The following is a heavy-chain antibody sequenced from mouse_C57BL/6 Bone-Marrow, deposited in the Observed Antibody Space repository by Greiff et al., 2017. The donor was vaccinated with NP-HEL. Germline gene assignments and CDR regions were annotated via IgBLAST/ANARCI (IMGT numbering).Heavy chain of an antibody. V-gene: IGHV1-50*01. CDR3: AIYYHFDY. D-gene: IGHD2-1*01. Sequence: QVQLQQPGAELVKPGASVKLSCKASGYTFTSYWMQWVKQRPGQGLEWIGEIDPSDSYTNYNQKFKGKATLTVDTSSSTAYMQLSSLTSEDSAVYYCAIYYHFDYWGQGTTLTVSS. CDR2: IDPSDSYT. J-gene: IGHJ2*01. CDR1: GYTFTSYW.